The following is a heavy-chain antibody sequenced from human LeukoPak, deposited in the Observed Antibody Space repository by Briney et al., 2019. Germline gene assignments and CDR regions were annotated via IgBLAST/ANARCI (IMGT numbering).Heavy chain of an antibody. V-gene: IGHV1-46*01. D-gene: IGHD5-12*01. CDR3: GRGGYTSFDY. J-gene: IGHJ4*02. CDR1: GYTFTNYF. Sequence: ASVKVSCKASGYTFTNYFIHWVRQAPGQGLEWMGIINPSGGSPTYAQKFQGRVTLTSDTSTSTVYMELSSLRSEDTAVYFCGRGGYTSFDYWDQGTLVTVSS. CDR2: INPSGGSP.